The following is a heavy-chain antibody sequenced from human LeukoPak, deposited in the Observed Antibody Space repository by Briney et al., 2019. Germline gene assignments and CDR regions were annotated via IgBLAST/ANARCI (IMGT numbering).Heavy chain of an antibody. J-gene: IGHJ6*02. Sequence: SETLSLTCAVYGGSFSGYYWSWFRQPPGKGLEWIGEINHSGSTNYNPSLKSRVTISVDTSKNQFSLKLSSVTAADTAVYYCARGGSGSYYVYYYYYGMDVWGQGTTVTVSS. D-gene: IGHD1-26*01. CDR1: GGSFSGYY. CDR2: INHSGST. V-gene: IGHV4-34*01. CDR3: ARGGSGSYYVYYYYYGMDV.